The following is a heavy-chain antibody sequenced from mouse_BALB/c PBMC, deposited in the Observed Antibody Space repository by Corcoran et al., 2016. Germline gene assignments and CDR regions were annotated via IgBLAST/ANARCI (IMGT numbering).Heavy chain of an antibody. CDR1: GYTFSSYW. Sequence: QVQLQQSGAELMKPGASVKISCKATGYTFSSYWIEWVKQRPGHGLEWIGEILPGSGSTNYNEKFKGKATFTADTSSNTAYMQLSSLTSEDSAVYYCARGRNRGNYDYYAMDYWGQGTSVTVSS. CDR3: ARGRNRGNYDYYAMDY. D-gene: IGHD2-1*01. CDR2: ILPGSGST. J-gene: IGHJ4*01. V-gene: IGHV1-9*01.